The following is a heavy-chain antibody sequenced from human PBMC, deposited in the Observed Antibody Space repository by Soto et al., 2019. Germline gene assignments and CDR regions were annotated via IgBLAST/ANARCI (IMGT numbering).Heavy chain of an antibody. CDR3: ARVYGRAAAHFDY. D-gene: IGHD6-13*01. CDR2: ISTSGSTI. CDR1: GFTFSDYY. Sequence: GGSLRLSCAASGFTFSDYYMNWIRQAPGKGLEWISYISTSGSTIYYGDSVKGRFTISRDDAKNSLYLQMNSLRAEDTAVYYCARVYGRAAAHFDYWGQGTLVTVSS. J-gene: IGHJ4*02. V-gene: IGHV3-11*01.